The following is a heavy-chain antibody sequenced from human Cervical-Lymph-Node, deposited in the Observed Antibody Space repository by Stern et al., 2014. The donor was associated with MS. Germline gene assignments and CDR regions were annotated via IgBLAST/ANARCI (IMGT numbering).Heavy chain of an antibody. CDR1: GYTFTNYN. Sequence: QVQLVESGAEVKKPGASVKVSCKASGYTFTNYNIDWVRQATGQGLEWMGWMNPSSRNTGYAENFQGRVTMTMNTSISTAYLELSSLRSEDTAVYYCARVRYYGSGIYYALGDGMDVWGQGTTVTVSS. V-gene: IGHV1-8*01. J-gene: IGHJ6*02. CDR3: ARVRYYGSGIYYALGDGMDV. D-gene: IGHD3-10*01. CDR2: MNPSSRNT.